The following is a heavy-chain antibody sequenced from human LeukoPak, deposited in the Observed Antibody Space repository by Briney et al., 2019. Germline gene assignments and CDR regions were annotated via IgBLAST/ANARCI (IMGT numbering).Heavy chain of an antibody. D-gene: IGHD2-15*01. CDR2: IYYSGST. J-gene: IGHJ6*02. CDR3: ARDIDYYYGMDV. Sequence: SQTLSLTCTVSGGSISSGGYYWSWIRQHPGKGLEWIGYIYYSGSTYYNPSLKSRVTISVDTSKNQFSLQLSSVTAADTAVYYCARDIDYYYGMDVWGQGTTVTVSS. V-gene: IGHV4-31*03. CDR1: GGSISSGGYY.